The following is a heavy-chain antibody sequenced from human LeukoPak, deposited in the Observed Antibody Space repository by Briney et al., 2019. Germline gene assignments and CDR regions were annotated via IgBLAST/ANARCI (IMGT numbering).Heavy chain of an antibody. Sequence: KPSETLSLTCTVSGGSISSYYWSWIRQPPGKGLEWIGYIYYSGNTNYNPSLKSRVTISVDTSRNQFSLKLSSVTAADTAVYYCARDLYDFWSGYYTYYYYYMDVWGKGTTVTVSS. CDR1: GGSISSYY. J-gene: IGHJ6*03. D-gene: IGHD3-3*01. V-gene: IGHV4-59*12. CDR2: IYYSGNT. CDR3: ARDLYDFWSGYYTYYYYYMDV.